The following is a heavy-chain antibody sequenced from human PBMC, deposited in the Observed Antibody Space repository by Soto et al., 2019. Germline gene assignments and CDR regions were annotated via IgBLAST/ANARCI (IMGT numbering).Heavy chain of an antibody. CDR1: GFTFSNYW. Sequence: GGSLRLSCAASGFTFSNYWMTWVRQALGKGLEWVANIKGDGILKYYMDSVKGRFIISRDNAKNSLHLQMNSLRDEDTAVYYCARYESSGPAVWWGQGTLVTVSS. V-gene: IGHV3-7*01. CDR2: IKGDGILK. D-gene: IGHD3-22*01. CDR3: ARYESSGPAVW. J-gene: IGHJ4*02.